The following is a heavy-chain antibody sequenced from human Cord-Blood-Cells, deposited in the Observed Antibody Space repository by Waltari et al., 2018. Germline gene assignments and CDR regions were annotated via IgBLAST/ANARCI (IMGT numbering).Heavy chain of an antibody. CDR3: ARDLGYYGSGSYWYFDL. J-gene: IGHJ2*01. D-gene: IGHD3-10*01. Sequence: QVQLVQSGAEVKKPGSSVKVSCKASGGTFSSYAISCVRQAPGQGLEWMGVIIPIVGTANYAQKFQGRFTSTANESTSTAYMELSSLRSEDTAVYYCARDLGYYGSGSYWYFDLWGRGTLVTVSS. CDR1: GGTFSSYA. CDR2: IIPIVGTA. V-gene: IGHV1-69*01.